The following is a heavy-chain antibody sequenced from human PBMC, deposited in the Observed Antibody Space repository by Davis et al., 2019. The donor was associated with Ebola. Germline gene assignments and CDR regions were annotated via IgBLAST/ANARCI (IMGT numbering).Heavy chain of an antibody. D-gene: IGHD2-15*01. CDR2: ISYDGTNE. J-gene: IGHJ4*02. CDR3: AKETGVSGSTYESFFDF. CDR1: GFIFSDYG. Sequence: GESLKISCAASGFIFSDYGIHWVRQAPGKGLEWVAFISYDGTNEYYADSVKGRFTISRDNYKNTLHLQMSSLRTEDTAVYYCAKETGVSGSTYESFFDFWGQGTLVTVSS. V-gene: IGHV3-30*02.